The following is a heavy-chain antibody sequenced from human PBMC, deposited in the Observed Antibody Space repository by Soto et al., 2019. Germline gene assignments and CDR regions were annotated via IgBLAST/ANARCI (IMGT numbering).Heavy chain of an antibody. J-gene: IGHJ4*02. CDR1: GDSVSSSSGA. CDR2: TYYRSKWYN. CDR3: ARVQHPAYFDN. V-gene: IGHV6-1*01. Sequence: SQTLSLTCAISGDSVSSSSGAWNWIRQSPWRGLEWLGRTYYRSKWYNDYALSVKSRITINPDTSKNQFSLQLDSLTLEDMVVYYCARVQHPAYFDNWGQGTLVTVSS.